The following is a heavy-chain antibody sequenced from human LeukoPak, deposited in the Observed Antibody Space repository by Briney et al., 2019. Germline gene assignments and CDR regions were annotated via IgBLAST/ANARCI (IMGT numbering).Heavy chain of an antibody. CDR1: GFTFSSYA. CDR2: TSSSDAGK. V-gene: IGHV3-23*01. Sequence: PGGSLRLSCAASGFTFSSYAMIWVRRAPGKGLEWVSATSSSDAGKYYADSVRGRFTISRDNSRNTMYLQMNSLRAEDAAVYYCAKAPVTSCRGAFCYPFDSWGQGTVVTVSS. CDR3: AKAPVTSCRGAFCYPFDS. D-gene: IGHD2-15*01. J-gene: IGHJ4*02.